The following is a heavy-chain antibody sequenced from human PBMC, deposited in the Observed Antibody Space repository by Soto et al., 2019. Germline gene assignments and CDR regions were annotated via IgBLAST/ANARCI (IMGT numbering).Heavy chain of an antibody. Sequence: EVQLLESGGGLVQPGGSLRLSCAASGFTFSTYALNWVRQAPGKGLEWVSAISGRGDSTYYADSVKGRFTISRDNSKSTLFLQMSSRRAEDTAVYYCAKDRTGAGNYYYYMDVWGKGTTVTVSS. CDR3: AKDRTGAGNYYYYMDV. D-gene: IGHD1-26*01. V-gene: IGHV3-23*01. CDR2: ISGRGDST. J-gene: IGHJ6*03. CDR1: GFTFSTYA.